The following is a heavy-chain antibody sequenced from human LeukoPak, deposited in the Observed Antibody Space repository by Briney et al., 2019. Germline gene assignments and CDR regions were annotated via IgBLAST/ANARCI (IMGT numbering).Heavy chain of an antibody. D-gene: IGHD6-13*01. J-gene: IGHJ3*02. Sequence: SETLSLTCTVSGGSISSSSYYWDWIRQPPGKGLEWIGNIDYSGSTYYNPSLKSRVTISVDTSKNQFSLKLNSVTPEDTAVYYCARDGYSATWYAFDIWGQGTMVTVSS. CDR1: GGSISSSSYY. CDR3: ARDGYSATWYAFDI. V-gene: IGHV4-39*02. CDR2: IDYSGST.